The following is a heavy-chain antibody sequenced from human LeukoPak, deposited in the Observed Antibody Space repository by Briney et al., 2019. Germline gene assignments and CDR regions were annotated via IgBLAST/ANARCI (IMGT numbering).Heavy chain of an antibody. D-gene: IGHD3-10*01. Sequence: GGSLRLSCTASGFTFSTYAMSWVRQAPGKGLEWVSGINGGSTYYADSVKGRFTISRDNSESTLYLQMSSLSAEDTAVYYCAKVRVPPADYFDYWGQGTLVTVSS. J-gene: IGHJ4*02. CDR2: INGGST. CDR1: GFTFSTYA. V-gene: IGHV3-23*01. CDR3: AKVRVPPADYFDY.